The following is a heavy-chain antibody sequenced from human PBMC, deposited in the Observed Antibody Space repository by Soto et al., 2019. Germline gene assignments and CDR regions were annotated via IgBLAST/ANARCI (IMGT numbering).Heavy chain of an antibody. CDR1: GYTFTSYG. J-gene: IGHJ6*03. CDR3: ARGLSSIAARPEYYYMDV. V-gene: IGHV1-2*04. Sequence: ASVKVSCKASGYTFTSYGISWVRQAPGQGLEWMGWINPNSGGTNYAQKFQGWVTMTRDTSISTAYMELGRLRSDDTALYYCARGLSSIAARPEYYYMDVWGKGTTVTVSS. CDR2: INPNSGGT. D-gene: IGHD6-6*01.